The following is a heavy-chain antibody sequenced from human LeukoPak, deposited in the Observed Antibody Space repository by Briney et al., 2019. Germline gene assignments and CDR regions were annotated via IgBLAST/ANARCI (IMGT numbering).Heavy chain of an antibody. CDR3: ARGDFWSGYSSHCYYYGMDV. CDR1: GFTFSSYA. D-gene: IGHD3-3*01. J-gene: IGHJ6*02. CDR2: ISGSGGST. V-gene: IGHV3-23*01. Sequence: GGSLRLSCAASGFTFSSYAMSWVRQAPGKGLEWVSAISGSGGSTYYADSVKGRFTISRDNSKNTLYLQMNSLRAEDTAVYYCARGDFWSGYSSHCYYYGMDVWGQGTTVTVSS.